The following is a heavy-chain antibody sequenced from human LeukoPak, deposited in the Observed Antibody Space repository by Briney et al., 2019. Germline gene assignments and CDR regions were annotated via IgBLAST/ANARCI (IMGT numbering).Heavy chain of an antibody. CDR3: ASPNITSYYDSRGYDAFDV. J-gene: IGHJ3*01. Sequence: GAVLKICSECSGSKINAYWSGGGRQLAGKGQERMGIIDHDDSDPRYSPSFQGQVTISADKSVSIAYLHWRSLKASDTAMYYCASPNITSYYDSRGYDAFDVWGQGTMVIVSS. CDR1: GSKINAYW. V-gene: IGHV5-51*01. CDR2: IDHDDSDP. D-gene: IGHD3-22*01.